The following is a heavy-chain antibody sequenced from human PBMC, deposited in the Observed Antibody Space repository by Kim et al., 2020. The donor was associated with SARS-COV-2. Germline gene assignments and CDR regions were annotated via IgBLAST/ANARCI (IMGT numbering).Heavy chain of an antibody. V-gene: IGHV3-23*01. D-gene: IGHD1-26*01. J-gene: IGHJ4*02. Sequence: GGSLRLSCAASGFTFSSSAMSWVRQAPGKGLEWVSTSGANTHYADSVKGRFTISRDNSKNTLYLQMSSLRAEDTALYYCSKRSIAGTYHFDYWCQGTLVT. CDR3: SKRSIAGTYHFDY. CDR2: SGANT. CDR1: GFTFSSSA.